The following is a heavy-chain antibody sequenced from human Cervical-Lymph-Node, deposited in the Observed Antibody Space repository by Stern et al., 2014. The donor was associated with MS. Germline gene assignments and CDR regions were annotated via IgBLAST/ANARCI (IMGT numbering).Heavy chain of an antibody. CDR1: GFAFSSYG. D-gene: IGHD6-19*01. CDR3: ARDTLAGLD. J-gene: IGHJ4*02. V-gene: IGHV3-33*01. CDR2: MWSDGGNV. Sequence: VQLVESGGGVVQPGGSLRLSCAGSGFAFSSYGMHWVRQAPVKGLEWVAFMWSDGGNVYYADSVRGRFSISRDNSRNTLFLQMNSLRAEDTALYYCARDTLAGLDWGQGTRVTVSS.